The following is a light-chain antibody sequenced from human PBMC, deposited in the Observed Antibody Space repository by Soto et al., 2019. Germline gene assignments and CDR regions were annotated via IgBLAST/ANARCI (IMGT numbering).Light chain of an antibody. CDR1: QSISTW. CDR3: QQSYSNLPT. J-gene: IGKJ1*01. CDR2: EAS. Sequence: EIQMTQSPSSLSASVGDRVTITCRASQSISTWLAWYQQKPGKAPKLLIYEASSLESGVPSRFSGSVSGAEFTLTISSLQTDDSATDYCQQSYSNLPTLGQGTKVEIK. V-gene: IGKV1-5*03.